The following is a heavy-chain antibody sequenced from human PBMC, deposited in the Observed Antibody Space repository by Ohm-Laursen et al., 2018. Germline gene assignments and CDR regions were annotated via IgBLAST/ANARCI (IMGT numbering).Heavy chain of an antibody. Sequence: SSVKVSCKASGYTFTGYYMHWVRQAPGQGLEWMGWINPNSGGTNYAQKFQGRVTMTRDTSISTAYMELSRLRSDDTAVYYCARPLKWLQYFQHWGQGTLVTVSS. D-gene: IGHD5-12*01. CDR2: INPNSGGT. CDR1: GYTFTGYY. CDR3: ARPLKWLQYFQH. J-gene: IGHJ1*01. V-gene: IGHV1-2*02.